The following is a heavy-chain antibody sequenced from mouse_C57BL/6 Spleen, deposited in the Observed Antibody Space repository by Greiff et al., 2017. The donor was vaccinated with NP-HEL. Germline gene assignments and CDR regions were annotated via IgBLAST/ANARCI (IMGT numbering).Heavy chain of an antibody. CDR1: GFTFSSYG. J-gene: IGHJ1*03. Sequence: EVKLMESGGDLVKPGGSLKLSCAASGFTFSSYGMSWVRQTPDKRLEWVATISSGGSYTYYPDSVKGRFTISRDNAKNTLYLQMSSLKSEDTAMYYCARQTAVYYGSSYWYFDVWGTGTTVTVSS. V-gene: IGHV5-6*01. D-gene: IGHD1-1*01. CDR2: ISSGGSYT. CDR3: ARQTAVYYGSSYWYFDV.